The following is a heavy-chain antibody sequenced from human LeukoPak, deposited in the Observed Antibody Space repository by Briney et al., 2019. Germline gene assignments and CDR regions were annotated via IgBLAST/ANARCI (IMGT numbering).Heavy chain of an antibody. J-gene: IGHJ4*02. D-gene: IGHD3-9*01. CDR1: GFTFSSYT. Sequence: GGSLRLSCAASGFTFSSYTMGWVRQAPGKGLEWVASLGGSGTTYNADSVKGRSTISRDNSKNTLSLQMDSLRAEDTAVYYCAKDYNILTGYYRPPVDYWGQGTLVTVSS. CDR3: AKDYNILTGYYRPPVDY. V-gene: IGHV3-23*01. CDR2: LGGSGTT.